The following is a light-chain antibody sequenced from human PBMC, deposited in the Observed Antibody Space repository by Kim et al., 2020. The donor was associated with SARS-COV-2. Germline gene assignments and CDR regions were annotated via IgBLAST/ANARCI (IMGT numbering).Light chain of an antibody. CDR1: QSVLNTSNNKNF. Sequence: ATLNCKSRQSVLNTSNNKNFLAGCQQKPGQPPKLLLYWASFREPGVPDRFSGSESGTDFSLTISSLQAEDVAVYYCQQYSSDPLTFGGGTKVDIK. J-gene: IGKJ4*01. CDR3: QQYSSDPLT. V-gene: IGKV4-1*01. CDR2: WAS.